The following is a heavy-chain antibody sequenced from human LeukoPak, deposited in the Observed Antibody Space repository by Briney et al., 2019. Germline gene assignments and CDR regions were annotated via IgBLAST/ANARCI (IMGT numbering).Heavy chain of an antibody. Sequence: SETLSLTCTVSGGSIRSAGYSWYWIRQFPGKGLEWIGYIYYSGSTAYNPSLKSRITISLDTSENQFSLNLTSVTAAGTAVYFCARDGATGVLDHWGQGTLVTVSS. J-gene: IGHJ4*02. CDR3: ARDGATGVLDH. V-gene: IGHV4-31*03. CDR1: GGSIRSAGYS. CDR2: IYYSGST. D-gene: IGHD7-27*01.